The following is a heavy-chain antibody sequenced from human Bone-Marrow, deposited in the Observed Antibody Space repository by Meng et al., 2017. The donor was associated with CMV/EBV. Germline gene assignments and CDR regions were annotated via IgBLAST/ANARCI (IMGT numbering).Heavy chain of an antibody. D-gene: IGHD2-2*02. CDR3: ARDTGDCSSTSCYTWRDYYYYGMDV. Sequence: SVKVACKASGGTFSSYAISWVRQAPGQGLEWMGGIIPILGIANYAQKFQGRVTITADKSTSTAYVELSSLRSEDTAVYYCARDTGDCSSTSCYTWRDYYYYGMDVWGQGTTVTVSS. CDR2: IIPILGIA. J-gene: IGHJ6*02. V-gene: IGHV1-69*10. CDR1: GGTFSSYA.